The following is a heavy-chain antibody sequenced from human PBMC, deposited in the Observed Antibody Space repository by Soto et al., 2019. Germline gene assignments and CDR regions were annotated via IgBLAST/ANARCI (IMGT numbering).Heavy chain of an antibody. CDR3: SRSVEGHFDY. V-gene: IGHV3-48*02. D-gene: IGHD6-19*01. CDR1: GFRFSIYS. Sequence: EVQLVESGGALVQRGGSLTLSCAASGFRFSIYSMNWVRQAPGKGLEWSAYITSDTKTIKYAESVKGRFTISRDNAKNSVYLQIDDLSHEDTPVHYCSRSVEGHFDYWGQGTVVTVSS. J-gene: IGHJ4*02. CDR2: ITSDTKTI.